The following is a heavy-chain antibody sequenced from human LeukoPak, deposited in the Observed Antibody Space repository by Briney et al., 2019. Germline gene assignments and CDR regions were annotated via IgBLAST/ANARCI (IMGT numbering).Heavy chain of an antibody. V-gene: IGHV4-30-4*01. CDR3: ARAMYYDFWSGHDY. Sequence: SQTLSLTCTVSGGSISSGDYCWSWIRQPPGKGLEWIGYIYYSGSTYYNPSLKSRVTISVDTSKNQFSLKLSSVTAADTAVYYCARAMYYDFWSGHDYWGQGTLVTVSS. CDR1: GGSISSGDYC. CDR2: IYYSGST. J-gene: IGHJ4*02. D-gene: IGHD3-3*01.